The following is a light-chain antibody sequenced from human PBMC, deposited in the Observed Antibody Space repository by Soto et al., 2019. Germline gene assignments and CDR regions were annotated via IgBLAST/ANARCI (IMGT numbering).Light chain of an antibody. V-gene: IGKV1-9*01. CDR1: QGISSY. J-gene: IGKJ5*01. CDR3: QQLNRYPLIT. CDR2: AAS. Sequence: IQWTQTPSFLPASVGDRLTISCQASQGISSYLAWYQQKPGKAPKLXXYAASTLQSGVPSRFSGSGSGTEFTLTISSLQPEDFATYDCQQLNRYPLITFGQGTRLEIK.